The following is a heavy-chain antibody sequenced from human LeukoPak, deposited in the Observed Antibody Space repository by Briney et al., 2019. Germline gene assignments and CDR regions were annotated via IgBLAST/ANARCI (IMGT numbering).Heavy chain of an antibody. CDR3: ARRYCTNGVCYGMDV. V-gene: IGHV3-23*01. D-gene: IGHD2-8*01. Sequence: PGGSLRLSCAASGFTFSSYAMSWVRQAPGKGLEWVSAISGSGASTYYADSVKGRFTISRDNSKNTLYLQMNSLRAEDTAVYYCARRYCTNGVCYGMDVWGQGTTVTVSS. J-gene: IGHJ6*02. CDR2: ISGSGAST. CDR1: GFTFSSYA.